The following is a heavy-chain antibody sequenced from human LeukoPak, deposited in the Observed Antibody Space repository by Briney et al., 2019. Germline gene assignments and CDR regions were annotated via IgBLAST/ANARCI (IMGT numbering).Heavy chain of an antibody. CDR2: INHSGST. CDR1: GGSFSGYY. CDR3: ARATVMFDY. Sequence: SETLSLTCAVYGGSFSGYYWSWVRQPPGKGLEWIGEINHSGSTNYNPSLKSRVTISVDTSKNQFSLKLSSVTAADTAVYYCARATVMFDYWGQGTLVTVSS. V-gene: IGHV4-34*01. D-gene: IGHD4-17*01. J-gene: IGHJ4*02.